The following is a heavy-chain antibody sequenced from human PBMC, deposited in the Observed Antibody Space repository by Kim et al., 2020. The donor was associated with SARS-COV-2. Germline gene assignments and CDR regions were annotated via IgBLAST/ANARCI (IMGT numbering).Heavy chain of an antibody. Sequence: SETLSLTCAVYGGSFSGYYWSWIRQPPGKGLEWIGEINHSGSTNYNPSLKSRVTISVDTSKNQFSLKLSSVTAADTAVYYCARVDKGVTIFGVVSRYYYYYGMDVWGQGTTVTVSS. D-gene: IGHD3-3*01. CDR1: GGSFSGYY. CDR3: ARVDKGVTIFGVVSRYYYYYGMDV. J-gene: IGHJ6*02. V-gene: IGHV4-34*01. CDR2: INHSGST.